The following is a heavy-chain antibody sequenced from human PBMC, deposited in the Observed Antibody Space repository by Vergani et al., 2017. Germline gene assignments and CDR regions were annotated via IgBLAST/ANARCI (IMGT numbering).Heavy chain of an antibody. Sequence: QLQLQESGPGLVKPSETLSLTCTVSGGSISSSSYYWGWIRQPPGKGLEWIGSIYYSGSTYYNPSLKSRVTISVDTSKNQFSLKLSSVTAADTAVYYCARRQYCSGGSCYRQILGGMDVWGQGTTVTVSS. D-gene: IGHD2-15*01. CDR2: IYYSGST. CDR1: GGSISSSSYY. CDR3: ARRQYCSGGSCYRQILGGMDV. J-gene: IGHJ6*02. V-gene: IGHV4-39*01.